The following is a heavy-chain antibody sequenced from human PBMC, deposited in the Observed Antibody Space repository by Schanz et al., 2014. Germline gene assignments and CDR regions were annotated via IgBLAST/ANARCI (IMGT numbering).Heavy chain of an antibody. CDR3: EICYSVSHADF. CDR1: GGTFSSDT. V-gene: IGHV1-69*02. D-gene: IGHD2-8*01. Sequence: QVQLVQSGAEVKKPGSSVKVSCKASGGTFSSDTFSWVRQAPGQGLEWMGRIVRIAGITNYARRFKGRVTTTTTMSTDTAYMEPSSPRAYDSAVYSSEICYSVSHADFWGQGTLVTVSS. CDR2: IVRIAGIT. J-gene: IGHJ4*02.